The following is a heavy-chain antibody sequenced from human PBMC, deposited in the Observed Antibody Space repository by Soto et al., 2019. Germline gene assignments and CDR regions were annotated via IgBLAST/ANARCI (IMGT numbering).Heavy chain of an antibody. CDR1: GFTFSSYA. CDR2: ISGSGGST. V-gene: IGHV3-23*01. D-gene: IGHD3-3*01. CDR3: AKDSPYVFWSCYYPPDVFDI. J-gene: IGHJ3*02. Sequence: SGGSLRLSCAASGFTFSSYAMSWVRQAPGKGLEWVSAISGSGGSTYYADSVKGRFTISRDNSKNTLYLPMNSLRAEDTAVYYCAKDSPYVFWSCYYPPDVFDIWGKGTMVTLSS.